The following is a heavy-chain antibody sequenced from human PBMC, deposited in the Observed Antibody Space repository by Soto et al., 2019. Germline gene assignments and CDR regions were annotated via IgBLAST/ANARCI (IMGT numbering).Heavy chain of an antibody. V-gene: IGHV3-23*01. CDR1: GFTFSIHA. D-gene: IGHD4-17*01. CDR3: ARIQTQDDGDFWDY. Sequence: EVQLLESGGGLVQPGGSLRLSCAASGFTFSIHAMSWVRQAPGKGLEWVSAISGSGGNTYYADSGKGRFTMSRDNSKNTLFLQMNSLRAEDTAVYYCARIQTQDDGDFWDYWGQGTLVAVSS. CDR2: ISGSGGNT. J-gene: IGHJ4*02.